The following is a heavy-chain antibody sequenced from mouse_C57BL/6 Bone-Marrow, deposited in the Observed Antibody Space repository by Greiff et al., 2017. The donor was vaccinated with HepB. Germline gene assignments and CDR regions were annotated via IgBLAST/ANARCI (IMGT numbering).Heavy chain of an antibody. Sequence: EVNLVESGGGLVQPGGSMKLSCVASGFTFSNYWMNWVRQSPEKGLEWVAQIRLKSDNYATHYAESVKGRFTISRDDSKSSVYLQMNNLRAEDTGIYYCTDDYSNYFWYFDVWGTGTTVTVSS. V-gene: IGHV6-3*01. CDR3: TDDYSNYFWYFDV. D-gene: IGHD2-5*01. CDR2: IRLKSDNYAT. CDR1: GFTFSNYW. J-gene: IGHJ1*03.